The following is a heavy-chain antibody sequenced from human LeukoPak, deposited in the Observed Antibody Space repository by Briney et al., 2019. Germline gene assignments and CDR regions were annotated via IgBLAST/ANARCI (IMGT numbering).Heavy chain of an antibody. D-gene: IGHD6-19*01. V-gene: IGHV1-69*04. CDR1: GGTFSSYA. CDR3: ASVLSGIAVAGSFDP. J-gene: IGHJ5*02. CDR2: IIPILGIA. Sequence: ASVKVSCKASGGTFSSYAISWVRQAPGQGLEWMGRIIPILGIANYAQKFQGRVEITADKSTSTAYMELSSLRSEDTAVYYCASVLSGIAVAGSFDPRGPGTLGTVSS.